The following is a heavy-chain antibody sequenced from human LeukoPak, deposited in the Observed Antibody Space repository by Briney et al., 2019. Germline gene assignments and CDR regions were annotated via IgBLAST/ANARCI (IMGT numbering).Heavy chain of an antibody. D-gene: IGHD7-27*01. V-gene: IGHV1-18*01. CDR3: ARVQLGIIWFDP. CDR2: ISAYNGDT. J-gene: IGHJ5*02. Sequence: ASVKVSCKASGYTFTSYGISWVRQAPGQGLEWMGWISAYNGDTNYAQKFQGRVTMTTDTSTSTAYMELRSLRSDDTAVYYCARVQLGIIWFDPWGQGTLVTVSS. CDR1: GYTFTSYG.